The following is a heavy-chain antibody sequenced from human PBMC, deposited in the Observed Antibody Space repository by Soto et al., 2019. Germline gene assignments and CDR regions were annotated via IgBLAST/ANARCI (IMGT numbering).Heavy chain of an antibody. D-gene: IGHD2-2*01. CDR2: INHSGST. CDR1: GGSFSGYY. J-gene: IGHJ6*03. Sequence: SETLSLTCAVYGGSFSGYYWSWIRQPPGKGLEWIGEINHSGSTNYNPSLKSRVTISVDTSKNQFSLKLSSVTAADTAVYYCARGPLLTAANREGYYYYYMDVWGKGTTVTVSS. CDR3: ARGPLLTAANREGYYYYYMDV. V-gene: IGHV4-34*01.